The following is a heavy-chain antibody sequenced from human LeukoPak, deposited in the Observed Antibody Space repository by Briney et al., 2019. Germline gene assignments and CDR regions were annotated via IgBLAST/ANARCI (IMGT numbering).Heavy chain of an antibody. V-gene: IGHV1-46*01. CDR1: GYTFTMFY. CDR2: INPSDGVT. J-gene: IGHJ6*03. Sequence: GASVKVSCKASGYTFTMFYIHWVRQAPGQGLEWMGMINPSDGVTTYTQRFQGRLTMTRDMSTTTVYMDLRSLRSEDTAVYFCAREQCGGLRCCWGVLFASYYTYYYMDVWGRGTTVTVSS. D-gene: IGHD3-10*01. CDR3: AREQCGGLRCCWGVLFASYYTYYYMDV.